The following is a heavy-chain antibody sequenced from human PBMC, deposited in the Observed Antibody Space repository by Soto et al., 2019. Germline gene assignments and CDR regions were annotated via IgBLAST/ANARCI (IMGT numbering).Heavy chain of an antibody. Sequence: ASVKVSCKASGYTLTSYAMQWVRQAPGQRLEWMGWINAGNGNTKYSQKFQGRVTITRDTSASTAYMELSSLRSEDTAVYYCARDQGWLRLDYWGQGTLVTVSS. CDR1: GYTLTSYA. CDR2: INAGNGNT. V-gene: IGHV1-3*01. CDR3: ARDQGWLRLDY. D-gene: IGHD5-12*01. J-gene: IGHJ4*02.